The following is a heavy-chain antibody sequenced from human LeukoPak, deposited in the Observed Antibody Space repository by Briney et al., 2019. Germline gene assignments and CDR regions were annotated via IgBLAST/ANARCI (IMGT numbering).Heavy chain of an antibody. V-gene: IGHV3-23*01. D-gene: IGHD3-10*01. CDR3: AKPTYRGAISYAYYYYGMDV. CDR2: ISGSGGST. CDR1: GFTFSSYA. Sequence: GSLLVSCAASGFTFSSYAMNWVRQAPGKGLEWVSGISGSGGSTYYADSVKGRFTISRDNSKNTLSLQMNSLRVEDTAIYYCAKPTYRGAISYAYYYYGMDVWGKGTTVTVSS. J-gene: IGHJ6*04.